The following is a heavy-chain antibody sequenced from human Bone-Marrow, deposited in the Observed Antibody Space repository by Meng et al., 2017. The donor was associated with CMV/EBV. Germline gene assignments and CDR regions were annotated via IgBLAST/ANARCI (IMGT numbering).Heavy chain of an antibody. Sequence: SETLSLTCTVSGYSISSGYYWGWIRQPPGKGLEWIGSIYHSGSTYYNPSLKSRVTISVDTSKNQFSLKLSSVTAADTAVYYCARPRRYCSGGSCSSYYGMDVWGQGTTVTVSS. CDR2: IYHSGST. J-gene: IGHJ6*02. CDR1: GYSISSGYY. V-gene: IGHV4-38-2*02. D-gene: IGHD2-15*01. CDR3: ARPRRYCSGGSCSSYYGMDV.